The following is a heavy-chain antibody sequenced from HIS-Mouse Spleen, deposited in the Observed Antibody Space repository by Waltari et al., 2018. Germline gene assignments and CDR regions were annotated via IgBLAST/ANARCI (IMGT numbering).Heavy chain of an antibody. Sequence: QLQLQDSGPGLVKPSETLSLTCTYAGCSISSSRSYWGWFRQPPGKGLEWIGSIYYSGSTYYNPSLKSRVTISVDTSKNQFSLKLSSVTAADTAVYYCAREIPYSSSWYDWYFDLWGRGTLVTVSS. D-gene: IGHD6-13*01. CDR3: AREIPYSSSWYDWYFDL. CDR2: IYYSGST. J-gene: IGHJ2*01. V-gene: IGHV4-39*07. CDR1: GCSISSSRSY.